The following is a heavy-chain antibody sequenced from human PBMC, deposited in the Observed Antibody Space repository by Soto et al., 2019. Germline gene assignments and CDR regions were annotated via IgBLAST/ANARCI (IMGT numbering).Heavy chain of an antibody. CDR1: GYSFTSHW. CDR3: ARNDDNGNSVDY. J-gene: IGHJ4*02. CDR2: IYPVDSDT. Sequence: LKISCKTSGYSFTSHWIGWVRQTPGNGLELMGIIYPVDSDTRYSPSFQGQVTISADKSINTAYLQWTCLKASDTAMYYCARNDDNGNSVDYWGQVTLVTVSS. V-gene: IGHV5-51*01. D-gene: IGHD2-8*01.